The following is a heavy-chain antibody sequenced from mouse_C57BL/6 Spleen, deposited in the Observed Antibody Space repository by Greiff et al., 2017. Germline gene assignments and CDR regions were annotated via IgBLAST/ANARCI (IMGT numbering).Heavy chain of an antibody. Sequence: QVQLQQSGPELVKPGASVKISCKASGYAFSSSWMNWVKQRPGKGLEWIGRIYPGDGDTNYNGKFKGKATLTADKSSSTAYMQLSSLTSEDSAVYFSARGDGYSFAYWGQGTLVTVSA. CDR2: IYPGDGDT. J-gene: IGHJ3*01. D-gene: IGHD2-3*01. CDR1: GYAFSSSW. CDR3: ARGDGYSFAY. V-gene: IGHV1-82*01.